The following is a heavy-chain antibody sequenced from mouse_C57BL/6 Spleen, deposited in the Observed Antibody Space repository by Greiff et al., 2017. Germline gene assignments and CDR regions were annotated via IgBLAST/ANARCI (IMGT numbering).Heavy chain of an antibody. V-gene: IGHV1-59*01. J-gene: IGHJ2*01. CDR2: IDPSDSYT. CDR1: GYTFTSYW. Sequence: VQLQQPGAELVRPGTSVKLSCKASGYTFTSYWMHWVKQRPGQGLEWIGVIDPSDSYTNYNQKFKGKDTLTVDTSSSTAYMQLSSLTSEDSSVYYCAGYDGDYWGQGTTLTVSS. CDR3: AGYDGDY. D-gene: IGHD2-2*01.